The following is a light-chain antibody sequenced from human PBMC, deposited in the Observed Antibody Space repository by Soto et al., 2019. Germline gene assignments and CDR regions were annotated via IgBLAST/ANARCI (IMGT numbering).Light chain of an antibody. CDR3: SSFAGNNNVV. J-gene: IGLJ2*01. V-gene: IGLV2-8*01. Sequence: SVLTQPPSASGSPGQSVTISCTGTSSDVGGYNYVSWYQQHPGKAPKLMISEVSKRPSGVPDRFSGSKSGNTASLTVSGLQAEDEADYYCSSFAGNNNVVFGGGTKLTFL. CDR2: EVS. CDR1: SSDVGGYNY.